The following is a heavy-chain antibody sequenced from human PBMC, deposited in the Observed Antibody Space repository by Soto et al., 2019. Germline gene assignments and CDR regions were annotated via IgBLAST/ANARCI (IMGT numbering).Heavy chain of an antibody. CDR3: ARDTWDY. J-gene: IGHJ4*02. V-gene: IGHV3-7*01. CDR1: GFTFRNYW. Sequence: GGSLRLSCAASGFTFRNYWMSWVRQAPGKGLEWVANIKQDGSEKYYVDSVRGRFTISRDNAKNSLYLQMSSLRAEDTAMYYCARDTWDYWGQGTLVTVSS. CDR2: IKQDGSEK.